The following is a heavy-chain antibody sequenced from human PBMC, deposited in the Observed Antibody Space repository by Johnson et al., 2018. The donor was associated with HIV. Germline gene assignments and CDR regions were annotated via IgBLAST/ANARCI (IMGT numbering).Heavy chain of an antibody. V-gene: IGHV3-30*03. CDR3: ARDPDWSAFDI. J-gene: IGHJ3*02. D-gene: IGHD3-9*01. CDR1: GFTFSSYG. Sequence: QVQLVESGGGVVQPGRSLRLSCAASGFTFSSYGMHWVRQAPGKGLAWVAVISYDGSNKYYADSVKGRFTISRDNSKNTLYLQMNSLRAEDTAVYYCARDPDWSAFDIWGQGTMVTVSS. CDR2: ISYDGSNK.